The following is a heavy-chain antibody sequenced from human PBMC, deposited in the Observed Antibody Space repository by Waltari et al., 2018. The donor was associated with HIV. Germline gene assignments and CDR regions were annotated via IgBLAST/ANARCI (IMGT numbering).Heavy chain of an antibody. CDR2: IKEDGAER. CDR1: GFALNDHW. D-gene: IGHD2-21*01. CDR3: ARESEWLYSVFFDV. J-gene: IGHJ4*02. Sequence: VQLMQSGGGRVRRGGSLRLSCVASGFALNDHWVTWVRQAPGEGLEWVASIKEDGAERHYVESVKGRFTISRDDANNSVHLDMTNMGAADTSIYVCARESEWLYSVFFDVWGGGSLVTVSS. V-gene: IGHV3-7*01.